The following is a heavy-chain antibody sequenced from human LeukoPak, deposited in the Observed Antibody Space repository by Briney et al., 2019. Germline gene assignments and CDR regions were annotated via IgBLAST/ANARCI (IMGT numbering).Heavy chain of an antibody. J-gene: IGHJ4*02. CDR1: GFTFSSYA. V-gene: IGHV3-30-3*01. CDR2: ISYDGSNK. D-gene: IGHD6-19*01. CDR3: AREGDRGWYWAY. Sequence: GGSLRLSCAASGFTFSSYAMPWVRQAPGKGLEWVAVISYDGSNKYYADSVKGRFTISRDNSKDTLYLQMNRLSAEDTAVYYCAREGDRGWYWAYWGQGTLVTVSS.